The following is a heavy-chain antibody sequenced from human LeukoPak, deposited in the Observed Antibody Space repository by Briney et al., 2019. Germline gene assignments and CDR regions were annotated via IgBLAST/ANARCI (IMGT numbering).Heavy chain of an antibody. CDR2: IYKDGST. J-gene: IGHJ5*02. V-gene: IGHV3-53*01. CDR1: GFAFSNNY. Sequence: PGGFLRLSCAASGFAFSNNYMTWVRQAPGKGLEWVSVIYKDGSTYYADSVKGRFTISRDNSKNTVYLQMNSLRAEDTAVYYCARPNIIPPLNWFDPWGQGTLVTVSS. CDR3: ARPNIIPPLNWFDP. D-gene: IGHD2/OR15-2a*01.